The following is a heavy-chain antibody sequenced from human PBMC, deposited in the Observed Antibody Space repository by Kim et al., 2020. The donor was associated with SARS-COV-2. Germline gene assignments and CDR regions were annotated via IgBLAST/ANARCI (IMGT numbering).Heavy chain of an antibody. D-gene: IGHD3-22*01. CDR2: IIPIFGTA. CDR1: GGTFSSYA. Sequence: SVKVSCKASGGTFSSYAISWVRQAPGQGLEWMGGIIPIFGTANYAQKFQGRVTITADESTSTAYMVLSSLRSEDTAVYYCARDGVYDSSGYYYNYWGQGTLVTVSS. CDR3: ARDGVYDSSGYYYNY. V-gene: IGHV1-69*13. J-gene: IGHJ4*02.